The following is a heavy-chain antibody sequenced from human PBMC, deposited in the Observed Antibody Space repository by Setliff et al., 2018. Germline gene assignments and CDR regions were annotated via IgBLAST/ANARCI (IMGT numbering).Heavy chain of an antibody. D-gene: IGHD1-26*01. CDR3: ARSYHLVLTNWFDA. Sequence: SETLSLTCSVSGDSITRSGYYWGWVRQSPGKGLEWIGNMYYIGSYDYNPSLKSRVTISLDMSKNQFSLKLTSVTAADTAVYYCARSYHLVLTNWFDAWGQGIRVTVSS. J-gene: IGHJ5*02. CDR2: MYYIGSY. CDR1: GDSITRSGYY. V-gene: IGHV4-39*07.